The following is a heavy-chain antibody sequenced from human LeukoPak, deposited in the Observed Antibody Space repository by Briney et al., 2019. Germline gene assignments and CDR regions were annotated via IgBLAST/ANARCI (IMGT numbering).Heavy chain of an antibody. V-gene: IGHV1-18*04. J-gene: IGHJ4*02. CDR1: GYTFTGYY. CDR3: ARDHGSYYDSSGYLDY. Sequence: ASVKVSCKASGYTFTGYYMHWVRQAPGQGLEWMGWISAYNGNTNYAQKLQGRVTMTTDTSTSTAYMELRSLRSDDTAVYYCARDHGSYYDSSGYLDYWGQGTLVTVSS. D-gene: IGHD3-22*01. CDR2: ISAYNGNT.